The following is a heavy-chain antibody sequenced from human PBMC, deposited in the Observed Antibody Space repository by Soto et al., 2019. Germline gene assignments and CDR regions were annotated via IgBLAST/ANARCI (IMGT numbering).Heavy chain of an antibody. Sequence: QLQLQESGPGLVKPSETLSLTCTVSGDSISSSDNYWGWIRQPPGKGLEWIVSLYYSGNTYYNPSPRRRVNRTVDTANNQFPRRRNAVTAADTAVDYCARQGHWSDVLWGQGTLVTVSS. V-gene: IGHV4-39*01. CDR2: LYYSGNT. CDR3: ARQGHWSDVL. D-gene: IGHD2-8*02. CDR1: GDSISSSDNY. J-gene: IGHJ4*02.